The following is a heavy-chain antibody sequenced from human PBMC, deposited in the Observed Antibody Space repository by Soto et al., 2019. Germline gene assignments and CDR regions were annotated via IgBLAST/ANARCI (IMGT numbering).Heavy chain of an antibody. D-gene: IGHD3-16*02. Sequence: QVQLVQSGAEVKKPGASVKVSCKASGYTFTSYGISWVRQAPGQGLEWMGWISAYNGNTNYAQKLQARVTMTTATSTSTAYMALRSLRSDDTAVYYCARSFGVRLGELSPLEVDYWGQGTLVTVSS. V-gene: IGHV1-18*04. CDR1: GYTFTSYG. CDR3: ARSFGVRLGELSPLEVDY. J-gene: IGHJ4*02. CDR2: ISAYNGNT.